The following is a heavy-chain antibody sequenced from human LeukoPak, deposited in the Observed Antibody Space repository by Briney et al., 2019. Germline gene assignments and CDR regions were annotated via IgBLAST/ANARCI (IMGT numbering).Heavy chain of an antibody. Sequence: PGGSLRLSCAASGFTLSSYWMSWVRQAPGKGLEWVANIQQSGTEKNYVDSVKGRFTISKDNAKISVYLQMNSLRAEDTAVYYGTRGSGWYGYWGQGALVTVSS. CDR2: IQQSGTEK. CDR3: TRGSGWYGY. V-gene: IGHV3-7*05. CDR1: GFTLSSYW. J-gene: IGHJ4*02. D-gene: IGHD6-19*01.